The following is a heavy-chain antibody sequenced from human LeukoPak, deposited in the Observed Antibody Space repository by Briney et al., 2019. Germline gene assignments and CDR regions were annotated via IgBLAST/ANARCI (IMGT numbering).Heavy chain of an antibody. J-gene: IGHJ4*02. D-gene: IGHD3-22*01. Sequence: PGRSLRLSCAASGFTFSSYGMHWVRQAPGKGLEWVAVIWYDGSNKYYADSVKGRLTISRDNSKNTLYLQMNSLRAEDTAVYYCARDHSLYYDSSGYNLDYWGQGTLVTVSS. CDR2: IWYDGSNK. CDR3: ARDHSLYYDSSGYNLDY. CDR1: GFTFSSYG. V-gene: IGHV3-33*01.